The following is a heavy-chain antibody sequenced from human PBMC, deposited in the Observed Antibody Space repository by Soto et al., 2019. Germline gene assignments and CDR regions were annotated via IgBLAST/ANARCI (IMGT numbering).Heavy chain of an antibody. CDR2: ISGSGGST. D-gene: IGHD1-26*01. CDR3: AKSPIVGATTPFDY. CDR1: GFTFSRYT. V-gene: IGHV3-23*01. J-gene: IGHJ4*02. Sequence: GGSLRLSCAASGFTFSRYTMNWVRQAPGKGLEWVSSISGSGGSTYYADSVKGRFTISRDNSKNTLYLQMNSLRAEDTAVYYCAKSPIVGATTPFDYWGQGTLVTVSS.